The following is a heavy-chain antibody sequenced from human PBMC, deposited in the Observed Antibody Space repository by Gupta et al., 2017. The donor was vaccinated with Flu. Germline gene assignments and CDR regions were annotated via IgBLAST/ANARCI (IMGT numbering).Heavy chain of an antibody. CDR2: VFHTGST. D-gene: IGHD6-19*01. CDR3: ARANSFYDTGWYFIDH. J-gene: IGHJ4*02. V-gene: IGHV4-38-2*01. Sequence: QVQLQESGPGMVKPSETLSLTCAVSGYSIANGYYWGWIRQPPGKGLEWIGSVFHTGSTITNPSLDSRLAMSVDTSRNQFSLSLRSVTAADTAVYYCARANSFYDTGWYFIDHWGQGTLVTVSS. CDR1: GYSIANGYY.